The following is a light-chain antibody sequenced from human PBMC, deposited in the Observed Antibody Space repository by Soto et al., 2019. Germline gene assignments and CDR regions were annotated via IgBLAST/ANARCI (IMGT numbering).Light chain of an antibody. Sequence: DIVLTQSPATLSLSPGDRATLSCRASQSVSSYLAWYQQKPGQAPRLLLYDASNMATGIPATFSGSSSGTDFTLTITSLEPQDFAFYYCQQRRNWPPPITFGQGTQVDIK. V-gene: IGKV3-11*01. J-gene: IGKJ5*01. CDR2: DAS. CDR3: QQRRNWPPPIT. CDR1: QSVSSY.